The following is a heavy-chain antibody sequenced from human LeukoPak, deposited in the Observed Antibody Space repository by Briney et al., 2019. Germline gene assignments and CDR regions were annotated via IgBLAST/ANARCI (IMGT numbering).Heavy chain of an antibody. CDR3: ARVDSSSSDAFDI. CDR1: GFTFSSYW. CDR2: IKQDGSEK. Sequence: GGSLRLSCAASGFTFSSYWMSWVRQAPGKGLEWVANIKQDGSEKYYVDSVKGRFTISRDNAKNSLYLQMNSLRAEDTAVYYCARVDSSSSDAFDIWGQGTMVTVSS. J-gene: IGHJ3*02. V-gene: IGHV3-7*01. D-gene: IGHD6-6*01.